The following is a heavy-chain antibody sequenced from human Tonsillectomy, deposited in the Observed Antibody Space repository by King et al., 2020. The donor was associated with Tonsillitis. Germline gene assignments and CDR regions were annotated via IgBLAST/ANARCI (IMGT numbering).Heavy chain of an antibody. D-gene: IGHD2-15*01. J-gene: IGHJ4*02. CDR1: GGSFSVYY. V-gene: IGHV4-34*01. CDR2: INHSGST. CDR3: ARGQGGNFDF. Sequence: VQLQQWGAGLLKPSETLSLTCAVYGGSFSVYYWSWIRQPPGKGLEWIAEINHSGSTNYKPSLKSRVTTSVDTSKNQFSLELSSVTAADTAVYYCARGQGGNFDFWGQGTLVTVSS.